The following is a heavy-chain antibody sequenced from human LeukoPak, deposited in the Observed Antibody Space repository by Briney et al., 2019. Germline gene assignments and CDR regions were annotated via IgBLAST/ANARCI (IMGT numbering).Heavy chain of an antibody. J-gene: IGHJ4*02. Sequence: SETLSLTCTVSGGSISSYYWSWIRQPPGKGLEWIGYIYYSGSTNYNPSLKSRVTISVDTSKNQFSLKLSSVTAADTAVYYCARLYSSSWALDYWGQGTLVTVSS. V-gene: IGHV4-59*08. D-gene: IGHD6-13*01. CDR3: ARLYSSSWALDY. CDR2: IYYSGST. CDR1: GGSISSYY.